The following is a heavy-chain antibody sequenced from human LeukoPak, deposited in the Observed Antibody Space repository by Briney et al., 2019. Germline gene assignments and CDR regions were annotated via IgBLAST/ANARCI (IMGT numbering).Heavy chain of an antibody. J-gene: IGHJ4*02. Sequence: ASVKDSCKASGYTFTSYDINWVRQATGHGLEWMGWMNPNSGNTGYAQRFQGRVTMTRNTSISTAYMELSSLRSEDTAVYYCARGASGSYYDYWGQGTLVTVSS. D-gene: IGHD1-26*01. CDR2: MNPNSGNT. V-gene: IGHV1-8*01. CDR1: GYTFTSYD. CDR3: ARGASGSYYDY.